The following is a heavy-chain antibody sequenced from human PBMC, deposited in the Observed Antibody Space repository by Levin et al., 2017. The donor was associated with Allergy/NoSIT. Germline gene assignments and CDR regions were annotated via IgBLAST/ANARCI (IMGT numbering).Heavy chain of an antibody. J-gene: IGHJ4*02. Sequence: SQTLSLTCTVSGGSISSYYWSWIRQPPGKGLEWIGYIYYSGSTNYNPSLKSRVTISVDTSKNQFSLKLSSVTAADTAVYYCARAEDPGYCSGGSCYYFDYWGQGTLVTVSS. V-gene: IGHV4-59*01. CDR1: GGSISSYY. CDR3: ARAEDPGYCSGGSCYYFDY. CDR2: IYYSGST. D-gene: IGHD2-15*01.